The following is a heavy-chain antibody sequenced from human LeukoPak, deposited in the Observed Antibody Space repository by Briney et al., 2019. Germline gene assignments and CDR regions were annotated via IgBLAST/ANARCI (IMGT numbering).Heavy chain of an antibody. J-gene: IGHJ4*02. CDR2: INPSTSST. CDR1: GYTFTSYY. V-gene: IGHV1-46*01. D-gene: IGHD2-2*01. Sequence: ASVKLSCTASGYTFTSYYVHWVRQAPGQGLEWMGMINPSTSSTSYAQKFQGRVTMTRDTSTSTVYMQLSSLRSEDTAVYYCARDQLYQLPFDYWGRGTLVTVSS. CDR3: ARDQLYQLPFDY.